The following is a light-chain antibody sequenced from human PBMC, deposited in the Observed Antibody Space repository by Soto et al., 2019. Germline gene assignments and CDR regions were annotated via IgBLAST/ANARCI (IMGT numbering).Light chain of an antibody. CDR2: GVY. V-gene: IGKV3D-15*01. CDR1: QSVSSN. Sequence: EIVMTQSPTILSVSPGERATLSCRASQSVSSNLAWYQQKPGQAPRLLIYGVYTRAPGIPARFSGSGSGTEFTLTISSLQSEDFAVYFCQQYDDWPPTSGQGTKVDIK. J-gene: IGKJ1*01. CDR3: QQYDDWPPT.